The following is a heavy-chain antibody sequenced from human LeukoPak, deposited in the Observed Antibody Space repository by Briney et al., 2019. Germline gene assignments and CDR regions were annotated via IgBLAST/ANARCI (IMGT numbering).Heavy chain of an antibody. CDR2: IYYSGST. D-gene: IGHD6-13*01. CDR3: ARGLAAAVY. Sequence: PSQTLSLTCTVSGGSISSSSYYWGWIRQPPGKGLEWIGSIYYSGSTYYNPSLKSRVTISVDTSKNQFSLKLSSVTAADTAVYYCARGLAAAVYWGQGTLVTVSS. CDR1: GGSISSSSYY. J-gene: IGHJ4*02. V-gene: IGHV4-39*07.